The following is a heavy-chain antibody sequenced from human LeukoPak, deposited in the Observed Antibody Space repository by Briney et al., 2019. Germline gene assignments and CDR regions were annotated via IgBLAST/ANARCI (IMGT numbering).Heavy chain of an antibody. J-gene: IGHJ6*03. CDR2: IYYSGST. CDR1: GGSISSYY. CDR3: ARAQLPYDILTGYYPPYMDV. D-gene: IGHD3-9*01. Sequence: SETLSLTCTLSGGSISSYYWSWIRQPPGKGLEWIGYIYYSGSTNYNPSLKSRVTISVDTSNNQFSLKLSSVTAADTAVYYCARAQLPYDILTGYYPPYMDVWGKGTTVTVSS. V-gene: IGHV4-59*01.